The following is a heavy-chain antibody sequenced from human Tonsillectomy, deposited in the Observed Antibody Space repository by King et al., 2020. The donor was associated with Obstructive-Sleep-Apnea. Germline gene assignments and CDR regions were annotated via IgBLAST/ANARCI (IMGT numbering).Heavy chain of an antibody. CDR2: IYPGDSDT. V-gene: IGHV5-51*01. Sequence: VQLVQSGAEVKKPGESLKISCKGSGYNFPGYWIGWVRQMPGKGLEWRGIIYPGDSDTKYSPSFQGQVTISADKSISNVYLQWSSLKASDSAMYYCARFFPSSYYHASGSGGFDYWGLGTLVTVSS. CDR1: GYNFPGYW. CDR3: ARFFPSSYYHASGSGGFDY. D-gene: IGHD3-22*01. J-gene: IGHJ4*02.